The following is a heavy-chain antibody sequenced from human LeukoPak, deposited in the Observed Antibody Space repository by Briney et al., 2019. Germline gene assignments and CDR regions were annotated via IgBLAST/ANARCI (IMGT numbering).Heavy chain of an antibody. D-gene: IGHD6-13*01. J-gene: IGHJ4*02. V-gene: IGHV3-11*06. Sequence: GGSLRLSCAASGFTFSDSYMTWIRQAPGKGLEWVSSISSGSSYIYYADSVKGRFTISRDNAKNSLYLQVKSLRAEDTAVYYCARGGSSSWDEFFDYWGQGTLVTVSS. CDR1: GFTFSDSY. CDR3: ARGGSSSWDEFFDY. CDR2: ISSGSSYI.